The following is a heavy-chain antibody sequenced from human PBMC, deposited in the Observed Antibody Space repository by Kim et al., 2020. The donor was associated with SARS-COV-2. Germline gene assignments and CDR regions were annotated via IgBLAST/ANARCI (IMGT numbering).Heavy chain of an antibody. V-gene: IGHV3-9*01. Sequence: NSGCIGYADSVKGRFTISRDNAKNSLYLQMNSLRAEDTALYYCAKDDAFDIWGQGTMVSVSS. CDR3: AKDDAFDI. J-gene: IGHJ3*02. CDR2: NSGCI.